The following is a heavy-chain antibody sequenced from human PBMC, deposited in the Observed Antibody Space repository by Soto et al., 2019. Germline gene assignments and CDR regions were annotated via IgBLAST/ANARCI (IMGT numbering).Heavy chain of an antibody. CDR1: GFTFSSYS. V-gene: IGHV3-21*01. D-gene: IGHD2-2*01. CDR3: ARKGCSSTSCYYYYYYGMDV. CDR2: ISSSSSYI. J-gene: IGHJ6*02. Sequence: GGSLRLSCAASGFTFSSYSMNCVRQAPGKGLEWVSSISSSSSYIYYADSVKGRFTISRDNAKNSLYLQMNSLRAEDTAVYYCARKGCSSTSCYYYYYYGMDVWGQGTTVTVSS.